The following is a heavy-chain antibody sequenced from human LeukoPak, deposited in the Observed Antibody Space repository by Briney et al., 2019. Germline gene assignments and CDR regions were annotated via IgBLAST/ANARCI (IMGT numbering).Heavy chain of an antibody. Sequence: PSETLSLTCAVSGYSISSGYYWGWIRQPPGKGLEWIGSIYHSGSTYYNPSLKSRVTISVDTSKNQFSLKLRSVTAADTAVYYCARPYYDFWSGNENWFDPWGQGTLVTVAS. CDR1: GYSISSGYY. V-gene: IGHV4-38-2*01. CDR3: ARPYYDFWSGNENWFDP. J-gene: IGHJ5*02. CDR2: IYHSGST. D-gene: IGHD3-3*01.